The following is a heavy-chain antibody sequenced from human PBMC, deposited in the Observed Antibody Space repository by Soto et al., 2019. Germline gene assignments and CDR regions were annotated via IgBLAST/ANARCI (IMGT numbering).Heavy chain of an antibody. Sequence: QVHLVQSGAEVKKPASSVKVSCQASGGTFSTYGITWVRQAPGHGLEWMGAIIPVFASTSSAQLFRGRLSITADEVSSTAYMELSGLTSEDTAIYYCATAGFRATASQQFEHWGQGTLVTVS. V-gene: IGHV1-69*01. CDR3: ATAGFRATASQQFEH. J-gene: IGHJ4*02. CDR1: GGTFSTYG. CDR2: IIPVFAST.